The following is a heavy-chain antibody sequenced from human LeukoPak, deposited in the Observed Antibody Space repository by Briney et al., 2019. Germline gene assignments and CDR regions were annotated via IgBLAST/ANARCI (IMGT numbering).Heavy chain of an antibody. D-gene: IGHD2-15*01. CDR1: GYTFTSYD. J-gene: IGHJ4*02. CDR3: ASGGIVVRGDYFDY. CDR2: MNPNSGNT. Sequence: ASVKVSCKASGYTFTSYDINWVRQATGQGLEWMGWMNPNSGNTGYAQKFRGRVTMTRNTSISTAYMELSSLRSEDTAVYYCASGGIVVRGDYFDYWGQGTLVTVSS. V-gene: IGHV1-8*01.